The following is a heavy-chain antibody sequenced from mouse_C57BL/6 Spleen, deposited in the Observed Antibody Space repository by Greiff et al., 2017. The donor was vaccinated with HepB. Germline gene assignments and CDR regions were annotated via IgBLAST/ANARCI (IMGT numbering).Heavy chain of an antibody. D-gene: IGHD3-2*02. CDR1: GYTFTSYW. CDR2: IDPSDSYT. V-gene: IGHV1-69*01. Sequence: QVQLQQSGAELVMPGASVKLSCKASGYTFTSYWMHWVKQRPGQGLEWIGEIDPSDSYTNYNQKFKGKSTLTVDKSSSTAYMQLSSLTSEDSAVYYCARGDSSGPWFAYWGQGTLVTVSA. J-gene: IGHJ3*01. CDR3: ARGDSSGPWFAY.